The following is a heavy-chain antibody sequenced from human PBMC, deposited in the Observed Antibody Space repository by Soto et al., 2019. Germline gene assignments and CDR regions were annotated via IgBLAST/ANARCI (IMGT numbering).Heavy chain of an antibody. V-gene: IGHV4-59*01. J-gene: IGHJ4*02. Sequence: SETLSLTCTVSGGSISSYYWSWIRQPPGKGLEWIGYIYYSGSTNYNPSLKSRVTISVDTSKNQFSLKLSSVTAADTAVYYCARGNWEYWGQGTLVTVSS. CDR1: GGSISSYY. D-gene: IGHD7-27*01. CDR3: ARGNWEY. CDR2: IYYSGST.